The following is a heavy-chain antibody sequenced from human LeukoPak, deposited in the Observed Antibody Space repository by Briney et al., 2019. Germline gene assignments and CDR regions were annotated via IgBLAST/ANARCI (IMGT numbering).Heavy chain of an antibody. Sequence: GASETVSLKSSVSTFRIYGISWVRQAPGQGQERMGWIRGYNGNTNHAQKLQGRATMATETSTSTAYMELRSLRSDDTAVYYCARGRYGSGSYDDAFDMWGQGTMVTVPS. J-gene: IGHJ3*02. V-gene: IGHV1-18*01. CDR2: IRGYNGNT. D-gene: IGHD3-10*01. CDR1: VSTFRIYG. CDR3: ARGRYGSGSYDDAFDM.